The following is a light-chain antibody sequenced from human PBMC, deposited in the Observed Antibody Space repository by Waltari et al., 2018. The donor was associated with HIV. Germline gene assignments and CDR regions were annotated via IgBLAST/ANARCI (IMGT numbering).Light chain of an antibody. V-gene: IGLV2-8*01. J-gene: IGLJ2*01. Sequence: QSALTQPPSASGSPGQSVTISCTATSSDIGDYDYVSWYQHQPGEAPKLLIYEVLNRPSGVPHRFSGSKSGNTTSLTVSGLQAEDEADYYCSSYGGNSNVIFGGGTKLTVL. CDR3: SSYGGNSNVI. CDR2: EVL. CDR1: SSDIGDYDY.